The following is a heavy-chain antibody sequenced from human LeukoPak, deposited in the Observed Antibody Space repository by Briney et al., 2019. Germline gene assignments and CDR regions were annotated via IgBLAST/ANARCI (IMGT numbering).Heavy chain of an antibody. V-gene: IGHV3-7*01. D-gene: IGHD1-26*01. J-gene: IGHJ4*02. CDR1: GFTFSSYW. CDR3: ARGSEWDLLGSCDY. Sequence: GGSLRLSCAASGFTFSSYWMSWVRQAPGKGLELVANIKQDGSEKYYVDSVKGRFTISRDNAKNSLYLQMNSLRAEDTAVYYCARGSEWDLLGSCDYWGQGTLVTVSS. CDR2: IKQDGSEK.